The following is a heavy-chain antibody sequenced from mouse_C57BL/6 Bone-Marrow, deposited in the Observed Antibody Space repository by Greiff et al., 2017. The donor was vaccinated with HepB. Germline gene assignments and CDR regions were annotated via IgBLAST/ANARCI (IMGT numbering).Heavy chain of an antibody. V-gene: IGHV1-26*01. J-gene: IGHJ2*01. Sequence: VQLQQSGPELVKPGASVKISCKASGYTFTDYYMNWVKQSHGKSLEWIGDINPNNGGTSYNQKFKGKATLTVDKSSSTAYMELRSLTSEDSAVYYCARRGPYDYPDYWGQGTTLTVSS. CDR1: GYTFTDYY. CDR2: INPNNGGT. CDR3: ARRGPYDYPDY. D-gene: IGHD2-4*01.